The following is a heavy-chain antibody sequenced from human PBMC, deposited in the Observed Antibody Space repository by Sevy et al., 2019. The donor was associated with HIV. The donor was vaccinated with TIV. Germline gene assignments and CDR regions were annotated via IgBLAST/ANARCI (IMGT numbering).Heavy chain of an antibody. CDR1: GFTVSSNY. Sequence: GGSLRLSCAASGFTVSSNYMSWVRQAPGKGLEWVSVIYAGGSTYYADSVKARFTISRDNSKNTLYLQMNSLGAEDTAVYYCATHASDYDSTGYLERDAFDIWGQGTMVTVSS. J-gene: IGHJ3*02. CDR2: IYAGGST. V-gene: IGHV3-53*01. CDR3: ATHASDYDSTGYLERDAFDI. D-gene: IGHD3-22*01.